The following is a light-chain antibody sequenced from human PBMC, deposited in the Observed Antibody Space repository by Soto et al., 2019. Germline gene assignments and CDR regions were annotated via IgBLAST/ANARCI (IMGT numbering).Light chain of an antibody. CDR3: MQALQTPLT. J-gene: IGKJ4*01. Sequence: DIVITQSPLSLPVTPGEPGSIACSSSQSLLHTNGYNYFDWYLQKPGQSPQLLIYFGSTRASGVSDRFSGSGSGTDFTLKISRVEAEHVGVYYCMQALQTPLTFGGGTKVDIK. CDR2: FGS. V-gene: IGKV2-28*01. CDR1: QSLLHTNGYNY.